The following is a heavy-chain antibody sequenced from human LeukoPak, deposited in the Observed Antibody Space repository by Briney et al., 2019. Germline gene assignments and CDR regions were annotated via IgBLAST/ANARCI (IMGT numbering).Heavy chain of an antibody. Sequence: PGGSLRLSCAASGFIFSSYGIHWVRQAPGKGLEWVAVISYDGGNKYYADSVKGRFTISRDNSKNTLYLQMNSLRAEDTAVYYCAKEHGGGSAFDIWGQGTMVTVSS. D-gene: IGHD4-23*01. CDR1: GFIFSSYG. J-gene: IGHJ3*02. CDR2: ISYDGGNK. V-gene: IGHV3-30*18. CDR3: AKEHGGGSAFDI.